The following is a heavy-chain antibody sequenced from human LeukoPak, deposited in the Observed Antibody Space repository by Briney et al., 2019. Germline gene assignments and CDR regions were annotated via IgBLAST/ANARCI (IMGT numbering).Heavy chain of an antibody. CDR2: IYWDDDK. Sequence: TLSLTCTVSSASIFSSNWWSWVRQPPGKALEWLALIYWDDDKRYSPSLKSRLTITKDTSKSQVVLTMTNVDPVDTATYYCAHRLFYYGTGNWAFDYWGQGTLVTVSS. CDR1: SASIFSSNW. V-gene: IGHV2-5*08. J-gene: IGHJ4*02. D-gene: IGHD3-10*01. CDR3: AHRLFYYGTGNWAFDY.